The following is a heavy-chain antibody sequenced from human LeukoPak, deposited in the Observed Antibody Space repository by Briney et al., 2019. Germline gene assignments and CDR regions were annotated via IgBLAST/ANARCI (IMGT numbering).Heavy chain of an antibody. Sequence: GASVKVSCKASGYTFTGYYVLWVRQAPGQGREGMGWINPNSGGTNYAQTFQGRVTMTRDMSTSIVYMELSSLRSEDTAVYYCAREWGGGYDWRVYSSGSKTFDPWGQGTLVTVSS. CDR3: AREWGGGYDWRVYSSGSKTFDP. CDR2: INPNSGGT. D-gene: IGHD6-19*01. CDR1: GYTFTGYY. V-gene: IGHV1-2*02. J-gene: IGHJ5*02.